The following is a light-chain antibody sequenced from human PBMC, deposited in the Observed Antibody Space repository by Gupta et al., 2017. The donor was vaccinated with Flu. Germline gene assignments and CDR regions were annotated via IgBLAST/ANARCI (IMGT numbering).Light chain of an antibody. CDR1: NSNIGGNY. CDR3: ATWDDSLSGQV. J-gene: IGLJ3*02. Sequence: QSVLTQPPSASVTPGQRVTIPCSGSNSNIGGNYVYWYQQLPGTAPKLLIYENNQRPSGVPERFSGSKSGTSASLAISGLRSEDEADYYCATWDDSLSGQVFGGGTKLTVL. V-gene: IGLV1-47*01. CDR2: ENN.